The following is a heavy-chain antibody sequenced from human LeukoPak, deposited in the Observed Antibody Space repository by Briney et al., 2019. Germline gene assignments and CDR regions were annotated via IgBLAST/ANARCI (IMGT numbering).Heavy chain of an antibody. CDR2: ISGSSGTI. D-gene: IGHD1-26*01. CDR1: GFTFSSYS. CDR3: ARDEADSGTYATT. V-gene: IGHV3-48*01. Sequence: GGSLRLSCAAFGFTFSSYSMNWVRQAPGKGLEWVSYISGSSGTIYYADSLRGRFTISRDNAKNSLYLQMNSLRVEDTAVYYCARDEADSGTYATTWGQGTLVTVSS. J-gene: IGHJ5*02.